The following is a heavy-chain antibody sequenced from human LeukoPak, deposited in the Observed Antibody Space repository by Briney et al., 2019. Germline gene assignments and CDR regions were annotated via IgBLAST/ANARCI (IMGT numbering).Heavy chain of an antibody. CDR2: ITGSVGST. CDR1: GFTFSNYA. D-gene: IGHD4-17*01. V-gene: IGHV3-23*01. Sequence: GGSLRLSCAASGFTFSNYAMTWVRQAPGKGLEWVSAITGSVGSTYYADSVKGRFTISRDNSKNTLYPQMNSLRAEDTAIYYCAKDVYGDYGGLVYWGQGTLVTVSS. CDR3: AKDVYGDYGGLVY. J-gene: IGHJ4*02.